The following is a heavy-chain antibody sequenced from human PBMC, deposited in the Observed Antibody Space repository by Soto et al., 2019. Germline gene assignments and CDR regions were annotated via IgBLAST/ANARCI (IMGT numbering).Heavy chain of an antibody. V-gene: IGHV3-48*01. D-gene: IGHD3-22*01. CDR2: ISSSSSSTI. J-gene: IGHJ5*02. Sequence: LRLSCAASGFTFSSYSMNWVRQAPGKGLEWVSYISSSSSSTIYYADSVKGRFTISRDNAKNSLHLQMNSLRAEDTAVYYCARMGDSSGYSGWFDPWGQGTLVTVSS. CDR3: ARMGDSSGYSGWFDP. CDR1: GFTFSSYS.